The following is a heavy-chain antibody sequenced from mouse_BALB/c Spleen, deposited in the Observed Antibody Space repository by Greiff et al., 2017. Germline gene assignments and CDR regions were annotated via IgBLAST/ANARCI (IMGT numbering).Heavy chain of an antibody. CDR1: GFTFNTYA. J-gene: IGHJ1*01. Sequence: EVQLVESGGGLVQPKGSLKLSCAASGFTFNTYAMNWVRQAPGKGLEWVARIRSKSNNYATYYADSVKDRFTISRDDSQSMLYLQMNNLKTEDTAMYYCVRQGNDHYYGYVEYFDVWGAGTTVTVSS. CDR3: VRQGNDHYYGYVEYFDV. D-gene: IGHD1-2*01. V-gene: IGHV10-1*02. CDR2: IRSKSNNYAT.